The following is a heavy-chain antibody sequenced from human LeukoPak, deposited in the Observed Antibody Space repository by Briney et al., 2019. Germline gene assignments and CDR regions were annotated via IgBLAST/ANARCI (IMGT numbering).Heavy chain of an antibody. CDR1: GFTFSSYS. D-gene: IGHD6-13*01. V-gene: IGHV3-21*06. J-gene: IGHJ4*02. CDR3: ARGHGRSSSWNPPNFEY. Sequence: GGSLRLSCAASGFTFSSYSMNWVRQAPGKGLEWVSSISSGSSYIYYADSVKGRFTISRDNVKNSLYLQMNSLRAEDTAVYYCARGHGRSSSWNPPNFEYWGQGSLVTVSS. CDR2: ISSGSSYI.